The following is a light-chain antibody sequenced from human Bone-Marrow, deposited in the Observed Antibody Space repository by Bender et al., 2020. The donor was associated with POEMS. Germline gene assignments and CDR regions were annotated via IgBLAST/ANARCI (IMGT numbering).Light chain of an antibody. CDR3: CSYTGSRTLPYV. CDR2: DVS. CDR1: SSDIGAYNY. Sequence: QSALTQPASVSGSPGQSITISCTGTSSDIGAYNYVSWYQQFPGKAPKLMIYDVSNRPSGVSNRFSGSKSGNTASLTISGLKAEDEADYYCCSYTGSRTLPYVYGTGTKVTVL. V-gene: IGLV2-14*01. J-gene: IGLJ1*01.